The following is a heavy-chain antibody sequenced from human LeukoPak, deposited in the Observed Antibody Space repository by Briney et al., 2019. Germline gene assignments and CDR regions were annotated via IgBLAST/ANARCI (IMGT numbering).Heavy chain of an antibody. D-gene: IGHD3-3*01. V-gene: IGHV4-30-2*01. CDR1: GGSISSGGYS. J-gene: IGHJ3*02. Sequence: SETLSLTCAVSGGSISSGGYSWRWIRQPPGKGLEWIRYIYHSGSTYYNPSLKSRVTMSVDTSKNQFSLKLSSVTAADTAVYYCATTTYYDFWSGIPNAFDIWGQGTMVTVSS. CDR2: IYHSGST. CDR3: ATTTYYDFWSGIPNAFDI.